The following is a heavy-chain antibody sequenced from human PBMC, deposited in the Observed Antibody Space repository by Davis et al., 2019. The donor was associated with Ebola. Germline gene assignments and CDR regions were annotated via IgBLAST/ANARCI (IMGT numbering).Heavy chain of an antibody. J-gene: IGHJ3*02. D-gene: IGHD1/OR15-1a*01. CDR3: AREGLEQAFDI. V-gene: IGHV3-33*01. CDR1: GFTFSSYG. CDR2: IWYDGSNK. Sequence: PGGSLRLSCAASGFTFSSYGMHWVRQAPGKGLEWVAVIWYDGSNKYYADSVKGRFTISRDNSKNTLYLQMNSLRAEDTAVYYCAREGLEQAFDIWGQGTMVTVSS.